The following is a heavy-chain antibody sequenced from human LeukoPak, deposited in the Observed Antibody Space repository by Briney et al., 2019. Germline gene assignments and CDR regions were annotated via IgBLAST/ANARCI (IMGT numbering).Heavy chain of an antibody. CDR2: MNPNSGNT. V-gene: IGHV1-8*01. J-gene: IGHJ4*02. CDR3: ARATRDCSSASCYNY. Sequence: ASVKVSCKASGYTFTSYDINWVRQATGQGLEWMGWMNPNSGNTGYAQKFQGRVTMTRNTPISTAYMELSSLGSEGTAVYYCARATRDCSSASCYNYWGQGTLVTVSS. D-gene: IGHD2-2*02. CDR1: GYTFTSYD.